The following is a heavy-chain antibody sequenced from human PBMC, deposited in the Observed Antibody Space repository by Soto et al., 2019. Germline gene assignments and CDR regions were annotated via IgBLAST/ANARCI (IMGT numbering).Heavy chain of an antibody. Sequence: QVQLVQSGAEVKKPGASVKVSCKASGYTFTTYGITWVRQAPGQGLEWMGWISAYSGNTNYAQKLQGRLTVTTDTSTNTAYMDLRSLRSVDTAVYYCARVVKAGDYGDYGRYYFDYWGHGTLVTVSS. CDR1: GYTFTTYG. CDR3: ARVVKAGDYGDYGRYYFDY. CDR2: ISAYSGNT. D-gene: IGHD4-17*01. V-gene: IGHV1-18*04. J-gene: IGHJ4*01.